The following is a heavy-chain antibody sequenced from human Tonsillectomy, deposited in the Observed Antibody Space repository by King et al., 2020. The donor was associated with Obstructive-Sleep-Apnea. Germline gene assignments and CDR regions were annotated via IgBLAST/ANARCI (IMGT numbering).Heavy chain of an antibody. V-gene: IGHV3-64*01. CDR2: ISGNGGST. CDR1: GFTFSSYA. J-gene: IGHJ4*02. CDR3: ARGARTGGSYPG. Sequence: VQLVESGGGLVQPGGSLRLSCAASGFTFSSYAMHWVRQAPGKGLEYVSAISGNGGSTYYANSVKGRFTISRDNSKNTHYLQMGSLRTEDMAVYYCARGARTGGSYPGWGQGTLVTVSS. D-gene: IGHD1-26*01.